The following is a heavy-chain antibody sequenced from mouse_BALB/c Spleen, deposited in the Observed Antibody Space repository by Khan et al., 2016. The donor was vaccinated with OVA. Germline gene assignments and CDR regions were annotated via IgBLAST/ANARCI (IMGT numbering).Heavy chain of an antibody. CDR2: ISSTGTYT. Sequence: EVELVESGGGLVKPGGSLKLSCAASGFAFNSYDMSWVRQTPEKRLEWVATISSTGTYTYYPASVKGRFTISRDTARNTLCLQMSSLRSEDTALYYCTRPSYYGNPWFTYWGQGTLVTVSA. CDR3: TRPSYYGNPWFTY. CDR1: GFAFNSYD. V-gene: IGHV5-9*02. D-gene: IGHD2-10*01. J-gene: IGHJ3*01.